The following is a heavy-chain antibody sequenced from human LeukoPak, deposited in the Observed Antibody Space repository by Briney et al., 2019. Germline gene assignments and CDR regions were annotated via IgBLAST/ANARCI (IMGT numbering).Heavy chain of an antibody. J-gene: IGHJ6*03. V-gene: IGHV3-30-3*01. D-gene: IGHD2-2*01. CDR3: ARDRRPYQLLYYYYMDV. CDR2: ISYDGSNK. CDR1: GFTFGDYA. Sequence: GGSLRLSCTASGFTFGDYAMHWVRQTPGKGLEWVAVISYDGSNKYYADSVKGRFTISRDNSKNTLYLQMNSLRAEDTAVYYCARDRRPYQLLYYYYMDVWGKGTTVTVSS.